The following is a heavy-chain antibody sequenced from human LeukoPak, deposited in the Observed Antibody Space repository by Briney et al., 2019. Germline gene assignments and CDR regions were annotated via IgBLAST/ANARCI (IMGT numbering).Heavy chain of an antibody. CDR3: AKYGGRYSSGWYGRAYYFDY. D-gene: IGHD6-19*01. V-gene: IGHV3-23*01. Sequence: GGSLRLSCAASGFTFSSYAMSWVRQAPGKGLEWVSAISGSGGSTYYADSVKGRFTISRDNSKNTLYLQMNSLRAEDTAVYHCAKYGGRYSSGWYGRAYYFDYWGQGTLVTVSS. CDR1: GFTFSSYA. J-gene: IGHJ4*02. CDR2: ISGSGGST.